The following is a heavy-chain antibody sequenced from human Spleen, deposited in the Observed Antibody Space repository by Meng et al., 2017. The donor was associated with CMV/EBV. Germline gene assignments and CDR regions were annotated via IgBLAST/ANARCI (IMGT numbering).Heavy chain of an antibody. CDR1: GSSVSSGSYF. D-gene: IGHD2-2*01. CDR2: IFYTGST. CDR3: ASGYCSSTSCSYGMDV. Sequence: SETLSLTCTVSGSSVSSGSYFWSWIRQPPGKGLEWLGYIFYTGSTKYNPSLRSRVTISVDTSKNQFSLKLSSVTAADTAVYYCASGYCSSTSCSYGMDVWGQGTTVTVSS. J-gene: IGHJ6*02. V-gene: IGHV4-61*01.